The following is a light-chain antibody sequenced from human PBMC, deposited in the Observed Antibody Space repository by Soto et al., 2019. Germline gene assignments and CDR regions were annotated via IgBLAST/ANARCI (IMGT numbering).Light chain of an antibody. J-gene: IGLJ3*02. CDR2: SNN. Sequence: QSVLTQPPSASGTPGQRVTISCSGSGSNIGGTTVNWYQQLPGTAPKLLIYSNNQRPSGVPDRFSGSQSGTSASLAISGLQSEDEADYYCAAWDDSLNGRVFGGGTKVTVL. CDR1: GSNIGGTT. CDR3: AAWDDSLNGRV. V-gene: IGLV1-44*01.